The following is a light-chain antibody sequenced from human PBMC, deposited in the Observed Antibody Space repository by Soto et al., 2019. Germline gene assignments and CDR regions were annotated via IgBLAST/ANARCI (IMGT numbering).Light chain of an antibody. CDR2: DAS. Sequence: DIQMTQSPSSLSASVGDRVTITCQASQDINNCLNWYQQKPGKAPKLLIYDASNLERGVPSRFSGSGSGTDFTFTISSLQPEDIATYYCQQYDKLPGYTFGHGTRLEI. CDR3: QQYDKLPGYT. CDR1: QDINNC. V-gene: IGKV1-33*01. J-gene: IGKJ5*01.